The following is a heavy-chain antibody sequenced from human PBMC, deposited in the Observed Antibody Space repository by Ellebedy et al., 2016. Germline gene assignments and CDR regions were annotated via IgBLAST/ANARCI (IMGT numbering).Heavy chain of an antibody. CDR2: VFYGGST. V-gene: IGHV4-59*02. CDR3: ARVQRDTSSWVIDY. J-gene: IGHJ4*02. Sequence: SETLSLXXTVSGGSVDTYYWTWIRQSPGKGLEWIGYVFYGGSTKYNPSLRSRVTISLDTSKKHYSLKLTSVTAADTAVYYCARVQRDTSSWVIDYWGRGTLVSVSS. CDR1: GGSVDTYY. D-gene: IGHD6-13*01.